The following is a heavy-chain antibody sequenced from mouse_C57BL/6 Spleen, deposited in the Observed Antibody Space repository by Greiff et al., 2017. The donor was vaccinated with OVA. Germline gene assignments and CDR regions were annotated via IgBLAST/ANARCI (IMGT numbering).Heavy chain of an antibody. Sequence: EVKVVESGGGLVKPGGSLTLSCAASGFTFSDYGMHWVRQAPEKGLEWVAYISSGSSTIYYADTVTGRFTISRDNAKNTLVLQMTRLRSEDTAMYYCARRLDYDGEYYARDYWGQGTSVTVSA. CDR2: ISSGSSTI. CDR1: GFTFSDYG. D-gene: IGHD2-4*01. CDR3: ARRLDYDGEYYARDY. V-gene: IGHV5-17*01. J-gene: IGHJ4*01.